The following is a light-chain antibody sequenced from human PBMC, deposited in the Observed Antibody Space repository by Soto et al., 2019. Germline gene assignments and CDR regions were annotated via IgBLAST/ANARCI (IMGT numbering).Light chain of an antibody. Sequence: QSALTQPRSVSGSPGQSVTISCTGTSSDVGGYNYVSGYQQHPGKAPKLMIYDVSKRPSGVPDRFSGSKSGNTASLTISGLQAEDEADYYCCSYARSYNHYVFGTGTKLTVL. V-gene: IGLV2-11*01. CDR3: CSYARSYNHYV. CDR2: DVS. J-gene: IGLJ1*01. CDR1: SSDVGGYNY.